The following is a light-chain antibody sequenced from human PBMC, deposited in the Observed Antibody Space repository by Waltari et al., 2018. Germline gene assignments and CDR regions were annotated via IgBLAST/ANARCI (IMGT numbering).Light chain of an antibody. CDR2: GAS. Sequence: EIVMTQSPATLSVSPWESATLSCRASQSVSSNLAWYQQKPGQAPRLLIYGASTRATGIPARFSGSGSGTEFTLTISSLQSEDFALYYCQQYNNWLRTWTFGQGTKVEIK. CDR3: QQYNNWLRTWT. V-gene: IGKV3-15*01. CDR1: QSVSSN. J-gene: IGKJ1*01.